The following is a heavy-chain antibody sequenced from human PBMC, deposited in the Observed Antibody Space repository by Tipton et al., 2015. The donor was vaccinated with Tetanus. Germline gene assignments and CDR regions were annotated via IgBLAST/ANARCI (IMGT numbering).Heavy chain of an antibody. J-gene: IGHJ4*02. D-gene: IGHD4/OR15-4a*01. CDR2: IYSGSTT. CDR3: ARAPFGFSDYVAL. Sequence: SLRLSCAASGFTATSTYMAWVRQTPGKGLELVSSIYSGSTTYYRDSVRGRFTISRDSSKNSFHLQLNNLRDEDTAIYFCARAPFGFSDYVALWGQGTPVTVSS. CDR1: GFTATSTY. V-gene: IGHV3-53*01.